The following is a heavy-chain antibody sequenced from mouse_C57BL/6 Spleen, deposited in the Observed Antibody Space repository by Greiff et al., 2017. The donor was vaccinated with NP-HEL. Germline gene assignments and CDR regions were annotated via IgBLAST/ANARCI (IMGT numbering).Heavy chain of an antibody. V-gene: IGHV5-17*01. CDR3: ARKLTGYYYAMDY. CDR2: ISSGSSTI. J-gene: IGHJ4*01. D-gene: IGHD4-1*01. Sequence: EVHLVESGGGLVKPGGSLKLSCAASGFTFSDYGMHWVRQAPEKGLEWVAYISSGSSTIYYADTVKGRFTISRDNAKNTLFLQMTSLRSEDTAMYYCARKLTGYYYAMDYWGQGTSVTVSS. CDR1: GFTFSDYG.